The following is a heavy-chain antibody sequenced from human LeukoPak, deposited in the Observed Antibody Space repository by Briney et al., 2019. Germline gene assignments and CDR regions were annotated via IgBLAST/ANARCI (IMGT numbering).Heavy chain of an antibody. J-gene: IGHJ4*02. CDR3: ARDNSGVFDY. Sequence: SETLSLTCTVAGGFISSGGYYWSWIRQFPGESLEWIGYIYYTGTTYYNPSLKTRVTLSVDTSKNQFSLRLSSVTAADTAVYYCARDNSGVFDYWGREPWSPSPQ. D-gene: IGHD3-10*01. CDR2: IYYTGTT. CDR1: GGFISSGGYY. V-gene: IGHV4-31*03.